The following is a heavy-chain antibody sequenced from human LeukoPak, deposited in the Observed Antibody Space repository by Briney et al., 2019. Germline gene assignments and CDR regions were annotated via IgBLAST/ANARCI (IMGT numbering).Heavy chain of an antibody. CDR3: AKPAYCSGGSCYSIGYFDY. CDR1: GFTFSGYW. CDR2: INSDGSDM. V-gene: IGHV3-74*01. Sequence: PGGSLRLSCTGSGFTFSGYWMHWVRQVPGKGLVWVSRINSDGSDMSYADSVKGRFTISRDNAKNTVYLQMNSLRAEDTAVYYCAKPAYCSGGSCYSIGYFDYWGQGTLVTVSS. D-gene: IGHD2-15*01. J-gene: IGHJ4*02.